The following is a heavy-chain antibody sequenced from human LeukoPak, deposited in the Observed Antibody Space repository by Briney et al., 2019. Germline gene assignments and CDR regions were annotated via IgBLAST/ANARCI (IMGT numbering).Heavy chain of an antibody. V-gene: IGHV4-34*01. CDR2: INHSGST. J-gene: IGHJ6*02. CDR1: GGSFSGYY. Sequence: NPSETLSLTCAVYGGSFSGYYWSWIRQPPGKGLEWIGEINHSGSTNYNPSLKSRVTISVDTSRNQFSLKLSSVTAADTAVYYCARHPLRLGMDVWGQGTTVIVSS. CDR3: ARHPLRLGMDV. D-gene: IGHD3-3*01.